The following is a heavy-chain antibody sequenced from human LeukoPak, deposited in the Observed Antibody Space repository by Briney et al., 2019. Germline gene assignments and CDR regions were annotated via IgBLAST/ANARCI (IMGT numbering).Heavy chain of an antibody. D-gene: IGHD6-13*01. V-gene: IGHV3-23*01. CDR3: AKDGRLAGTVGSFFDY. Sequence: AGGSPRLSCAASGFTFSSYAMNWVRQAPGKGLEWVSGISGSDDSTYYAESVEGRFTISRDNSKNTLYLQMNSLRAEDTAVYYCAKDGRLAGTVGSFFDYWGQGTLVTVSS. CDR2: ISGSDDST. CDR1: GFTFSSYA. J-gene: IGHJ4*02.